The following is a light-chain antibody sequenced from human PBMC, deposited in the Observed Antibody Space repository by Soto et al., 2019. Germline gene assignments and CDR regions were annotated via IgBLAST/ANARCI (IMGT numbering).Light chain of an antibody. CDR2: DNV. CDR1: SSNIGTTS. J-gene: IGLJ3*02. CDR3: AAWDDSLNGWV. Sequence: QTVVAQTPSASGTPGQRLSISCSGSSSNIGTTSVNWYQHVPGAAPQLLIYDNVYRPSEVPDRFSGSKSGTSASLAISGLRSDDEADYYCAAWDDSLNGWVFGGGTKLTVL. V-gene: IGLV1-44*01.